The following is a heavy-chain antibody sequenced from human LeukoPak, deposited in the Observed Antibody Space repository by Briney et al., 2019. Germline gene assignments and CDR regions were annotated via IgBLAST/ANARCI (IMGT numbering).Heavy chain of an antibody. Sequence: SETLSLTCTVSGGSISSYYWSWIRQPVGKGVEWIGRIYTSGSTNYNPSLKSRVTMSVDTSKNQFSLKLSSVTAADTAVYYGPRIAVVVPAADHYYYYYYMDVWGKGTTVTVSS. V-gene: IGHV4-4*07. CDR2: IYTSGST. J-gene: IGHJ6*03. CDR3: PRIAVVVPAADHYYYYYYMDV. D-gene: IGHD2-2*01. CDR1: GGSISSYY.